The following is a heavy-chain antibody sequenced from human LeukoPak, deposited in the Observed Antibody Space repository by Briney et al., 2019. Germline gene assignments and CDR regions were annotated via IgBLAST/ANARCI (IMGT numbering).Heavy chain of an antibody. V-gene: IGHV1-2*02. CDR3: VREDFIVIPAAMRGDY. CDR2: INPDRGGT. Sequence: ASVKVSCKASGYTFTGFYIHWVRQAPGQGLEWMGWINPDRGGTNYAQKFQGRVTLTRGTSINTAYMELSGLTSDDTAVYYCVREDFIVIPAAMRGDYWGQGTLVIVSS. CDR1: GYTFTGFY. D-gene: IGHD2-2*01. J-gene: IGHJ4*02.